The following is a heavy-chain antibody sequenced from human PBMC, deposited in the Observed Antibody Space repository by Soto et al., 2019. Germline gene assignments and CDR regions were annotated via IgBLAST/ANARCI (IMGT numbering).Heavy chain of an antibody. J-gene: IGHJ6*02. CDR1: GFTFSSYW. D-gene: IGHD3-10*01. V-gene: IGHV3-7*05. CDR3: ARVYGSGSYYYYYYGMDV. CDR2: IKQGGSEK. Sequence: GGSLRLSCAASGFTFSSYWMSWVRQAPGKGLEWVANIKQGGSEKYYVDSVKGRFTISRDNAKNSLYLQMNSLRAEDTAVYYFARVYGSGSYYYYYYGMDVWGQGTTVTVSS.